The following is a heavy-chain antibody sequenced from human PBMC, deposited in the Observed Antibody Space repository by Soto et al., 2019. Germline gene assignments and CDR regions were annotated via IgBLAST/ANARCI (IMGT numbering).Heavy chain of an antibody. CDR1: GGSFSGYY. Sequence: QVQLQQWGAGLLKPSETLSLTCAVYGGSFSGYYWSWIRQPPGKGLEWIGEINHSGSTNYNPSLKSRGTISVDTSKNQFSLKLSSVTAADTAVYYCARGTMVRGVIIRRLLDPWGQGTLVTVSS. D-gene: IGHD3-10*01. CDR2: INHSGST. J-gene: IGHJ5*02. V-gene: IGHV4-34*01. CDR3: ARGTMVRGVIIRRLLDP.